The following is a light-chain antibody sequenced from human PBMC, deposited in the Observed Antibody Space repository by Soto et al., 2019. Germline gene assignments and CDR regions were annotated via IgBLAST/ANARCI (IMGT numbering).Light chain of an antibody. CDR3: QQLHGYPIT. CDR2: AAS. J-gene: IGKJ5*01. Sequence: DIQMAQSPSSLSASVGDRVTITCRASQGIDTSLAWYQQKPGKAPKLLIYAASNFQSGVPSRFSGSGSGTHFTLTISSLQPEDFATYYCQQLHGYPITFGQGTRLEIK. CDR1: QGIDTS. V-gene: IGKV1-9*01.